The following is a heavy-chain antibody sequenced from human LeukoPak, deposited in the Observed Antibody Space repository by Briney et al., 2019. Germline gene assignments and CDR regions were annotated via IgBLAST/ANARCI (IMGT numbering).Heavy chain of an antibody. V-gene: IGHV3-7*01. CDR2: IKQDGSEK. CDR1: GFTFSSYW. Sequence: GGSLRLSCAASGFTFSSYWMSWVRQAPGKGLEWVANIKQDGSEKYYVDSVKGQFTISRDNAKNSLYLQMNSLRAEDTAVYYCARDRPGLRFLEWLPYWGQGTLVTVSS. D-gene: IGHD3-3*01. J-gene: IGHJ4*02. CDR3: ARDRPGLRFLEWLPY.